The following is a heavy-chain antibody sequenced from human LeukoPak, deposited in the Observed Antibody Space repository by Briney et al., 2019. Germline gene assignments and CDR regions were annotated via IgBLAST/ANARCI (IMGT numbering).Heavy chain of an antibody. CDR1: GGSISNYF. CDR3: ARRAGTGGRDYFDP. J-gene: IGHJ4*02. CDR2: VYYSGST. V-gene: IGHV4-59*08. Sequence: SETLSLTCTVSGGSISNYFWSWIRQPPGEGLEWIGYVYYSGSTNYNPSLKSRVTISVETSKNQFSLNLSSVTAADTAVYYCARRAGTGGRDYFDPWGQGTLVTVSS. D-gene: IGHD3/OR15-3a*01.